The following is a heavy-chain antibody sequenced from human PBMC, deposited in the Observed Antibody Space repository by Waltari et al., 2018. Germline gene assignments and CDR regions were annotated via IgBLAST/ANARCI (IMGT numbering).Heavy chain of an antibody. CDR2: IYTSGST. V-gene: IGHV4-61*02. Sequence: QVQLQESGPGLVKPSQTLSLTCTVSGGSISSGSYYWSWIRQPAGKGLEWIGRIYTSGSTNYNPSLKSRVTISVDTSKNQFSLKLSSVTAADTAVYYCARDKMGAADYWGQGTLVTVSS. J-gene: IGHJ4*02. D-gene: IGHD1-26*01. CDR1: GGSISSGSYY. CDR3: ARDKMGAADY.